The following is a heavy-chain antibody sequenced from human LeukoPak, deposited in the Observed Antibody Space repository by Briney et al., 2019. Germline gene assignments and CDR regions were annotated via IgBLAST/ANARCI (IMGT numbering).Heavy chain of an antibody. V-gene: IGHV3-23*01. CDR1: GFTFSSYA. D-gene: IGHD3-22*01. CDR3: AKEGRWGITMIVVVTPY. J-gene: IGHJ4*02. CDR2: ISGSGGST. Sequence: GGSLRLSCAASGFTFSSYAMSWVRQAPGKGLEWVSAISGSGGSTYYADSGKGRFTISRDNSKNPLYLKMNSLRAEDTAVYYCAKEGRWGITMIVVVTPYWGQGTLVTVSS.